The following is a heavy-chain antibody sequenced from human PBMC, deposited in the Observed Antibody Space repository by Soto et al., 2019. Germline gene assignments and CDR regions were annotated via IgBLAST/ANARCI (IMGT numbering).Heavy chain of an antibody. J-gene: IGHJ5*02. CDR1: GFTFSSYS. V-gene: IGHV3-21*04. D-gene: IGHD2-2*01. Sequence: GGSLRLSCAASGFTFSSYSMNWVRQAPGKGLEWVSSISSSSSYIYYADSVKGRFTISRDNSKNTLYLQMNSLRAEDTAVYYCARYHRVRSVWFDPWGQGTLVTVSS. CDR3: ARYHRVRSVWFDP. CDR2: ISSSSSYI.